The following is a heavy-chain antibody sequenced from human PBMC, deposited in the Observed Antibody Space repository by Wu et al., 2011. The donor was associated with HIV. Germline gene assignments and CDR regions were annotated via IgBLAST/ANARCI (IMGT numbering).Heavy chain of an antibody. CDR3: ARGNSGYYVYSNYYMDV. CDR1: GYTFTHHF. CDR2: INPGNGGT. J-gene: IGHJ6*03. V-gene: IGHV1-46*01. D-gene: IGHD5-12*01. Sequence: QVQLVQSGAEVKKPGASVKLSCKASGYTFTHHFMHWVRQAPGRGLEWMGIINPGNGGTNYAQKFQGRVTLSRDTSINTVYMELSGLRSEDTAVYYCARGNSGYYVYSNYYMDVWGKGTTVTVSS.